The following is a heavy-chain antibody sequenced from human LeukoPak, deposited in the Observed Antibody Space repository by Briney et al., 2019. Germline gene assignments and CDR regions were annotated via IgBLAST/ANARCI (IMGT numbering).Heavy chain of an antibody. CDR1: GYSISSGYY. V-gene: IGHV4-38-2*02. Sequence: SETLSLTCTVSGYSISSGYYWGWIRQPPGKGLEWIGSIYYSGSTYYNPSLKSRVTISVDTSKNQFSLKLSSVTAADTAVYYCARASKLLWFGETNWFDPWGQGTLVTVSS. D-gene: IGHD3-10*01. J-gene: IGHJ5*02. CDR3: ARASKLLWFGETNWFDP. CDR2: IYYSGST.